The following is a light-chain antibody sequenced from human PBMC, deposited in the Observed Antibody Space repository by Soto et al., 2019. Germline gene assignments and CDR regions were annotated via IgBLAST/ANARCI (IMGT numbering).Light chain of an antibody. Sequence: DIQLTQFPSFPPASAGDRVTITCRASQDISNYEAWFQQRSGIAPKLLIYAASTVQSGGPSRCSCSGSGTEFTLTIISLQPEDFATYYCQHLNRFSYTFGQGTKVDIK. CDR1: QDISNY. CDR2: AAS. J-gene: IGKJ2*01. CDR3: QHLNRFSYT. V-gene: IGKV1-9*01.